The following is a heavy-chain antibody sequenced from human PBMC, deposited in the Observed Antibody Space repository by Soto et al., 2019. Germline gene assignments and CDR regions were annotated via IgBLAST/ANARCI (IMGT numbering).Heavy chain of an antibody. V-gene: IGHV4-34*01. CDR2: INHSGST. CDR3: ARVPYSSGWYEGGFDY. Sequence: PSETLSLTCAVYGGSFSGYYWSWIRQPPGKGLEWIGEINHSGSTNHNPSLKSRVTISVDTSKNQFSLKLSSVTAADTAVYYCARVPYSSGWYEGGFDYWGQGTLVTVSS. D-gene: IGHD6-19*01. CDR1: GGSFSGYY. J-gene: IGHJ4*02.